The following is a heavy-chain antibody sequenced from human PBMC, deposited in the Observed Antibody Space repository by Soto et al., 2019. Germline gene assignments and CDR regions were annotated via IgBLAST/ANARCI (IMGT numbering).Heavy chain of an antibody. Sequence: PGGSLRLSCAASGFTFSSYGMHWVRQAPGKGLEWVAVIWYDGSNKYYADSVKGRFTISRDNSKNTLYLQMNSLRAEDTAVYYCARDNGHIVGVSAAIHYYYYAMAVWGQGTTVTVSS. J-gene: IGHJ6*02. CDR3: ARDNGHIVGVSAAIHYYYYAMAV. CDR2: IWYDGSNK. CDR1: GFTFSSYG. D-gene: IGHD2-2*02. V-gene: IGHV3-33*01.